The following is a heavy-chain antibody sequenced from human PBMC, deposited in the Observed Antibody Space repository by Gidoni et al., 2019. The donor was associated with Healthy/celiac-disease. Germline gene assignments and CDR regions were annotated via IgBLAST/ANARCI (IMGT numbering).Heavy chain of an antibody. CDR2: ISYSGST. CDR3: ARSAIGDYSFDC. Sequence: QVQLQESGPGLVKPSETLSLTCTVSGGSINSNYWSWIRQPPGKGLEWIGFISYSGSTNYHPSLKSRVTISVDTSKNQFSLKLTSVTAADTAVYYCARSAIGDYSFDCRGQGTLVIVSS. CDR1: GGSINSNY. D-gene: IGHD2-21*02. J-gene: IGHJ4*02. V-gene: IGHV4-59*08.